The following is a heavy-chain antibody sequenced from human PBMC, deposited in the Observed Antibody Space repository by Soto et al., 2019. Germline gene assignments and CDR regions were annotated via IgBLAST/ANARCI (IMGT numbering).Heavy chain of an antibody. J-gene: IGHJ6*03. CDR2: IDWDDDK. Sequence: SGPTLVNPTQTLTLTCTFSGFSLSTSGMCVSWIRQPPGKALEWLARIDWDDDKYYSTSLKTRLTISKDTSKNQVVLTMTNMDPVDTATYYCARIRGQQLSNYYYYYMDVWGKGTTVTVSS. CDR3: ARIRGQQLSNYYYYYMDV. V-gene: IGHV2-70*11. CDR1: GFSLSTSGMC. D-gene: IGHD6-13*01.